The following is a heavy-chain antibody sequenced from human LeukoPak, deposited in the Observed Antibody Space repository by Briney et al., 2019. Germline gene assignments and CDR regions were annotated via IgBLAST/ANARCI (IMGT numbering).Heavy chain of an antibody. J-gene: IGHJ3*02. V-gene: IGHV1-2*02. CDR1: GYTFTGYY. CDR2: INPNSGGT. Sequence: ASVKVSCKASGYTFTGYYMHWVRQAPGQGLEWMGWINPNSGGTNYAQKFQGRVTMTRDTSISTAYMELSRLRFDDTAVYYCARDRYNWNDVRGDAFDIWGQGTMVTVSS. D-gene: IGHD1-1*01. CDR3: ARDRYNWNDVRGDAFDI.